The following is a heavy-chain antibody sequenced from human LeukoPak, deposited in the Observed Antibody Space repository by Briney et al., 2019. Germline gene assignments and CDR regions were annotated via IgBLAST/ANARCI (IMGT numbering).Heavy chain of an antibody. CDR1: GYTFTGYY. CDR2: INPNSGGT. Sequence: GASVKVSCKASGYTFTGYYMHWVRQAPGQGLEWMGWINPNSGGTNYAQKFQGWVTMTRDTSISTAYMELSRLRSDDTAVYYCARARGYSGYDPYFDYWGQGTLVTVSS. D-gene: IGHD5-12*01. CDR3: ARARGYSGYDPYFDY. V-gene: IGHV1-2*04. J-gene: IGHJ4*02.